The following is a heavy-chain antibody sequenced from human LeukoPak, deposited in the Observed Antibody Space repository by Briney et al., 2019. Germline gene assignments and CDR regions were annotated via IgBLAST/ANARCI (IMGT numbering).Heavy chain of an antibody. Sequence: GGSLRLSCAASGFTFSSYGMSWVRQAPGQGLEWMGWISAYNGNTNYAQKLQGRVTMTTDTSTSTAYMELRSLRSDDTAVYYCARGGSPGGSYCDYWGQGTLVTVSS. CDR2: ISAYNGNT. CDR1: GFTFSSYG. V-gene: IGHV1-18*01. D-gene: IGHD1-26*01. CDR3: ARGGSPGGSYCDY. J-gene: IGHJ4*02.